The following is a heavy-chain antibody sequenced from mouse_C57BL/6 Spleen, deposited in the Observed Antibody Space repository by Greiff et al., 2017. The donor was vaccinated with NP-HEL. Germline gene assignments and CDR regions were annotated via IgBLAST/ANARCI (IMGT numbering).Heavy chain of an antibody. CDR3: ARGGNSNPLDY. Sequence: VQLQQSGAELVMPGASVKLSCKASGYTFTSYWMHWVKQRPGQGLEWIGEIDPSDSYTNYNQKFKGKSTLTVDKSSSTAYMQLSSLTSEDSAVYYCARGGNSNPLDYWGQGTTLTVSS. CDR1: GYTFTSYW. V-gene: IGHV1-69*01. D-gene: IGHD2-5*01. CDR2: IDPSDSYT. J-gene: IGHJ2*01.